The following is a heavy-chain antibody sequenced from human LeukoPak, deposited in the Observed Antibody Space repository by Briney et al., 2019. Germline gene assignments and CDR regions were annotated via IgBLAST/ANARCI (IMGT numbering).Heavy chain of an antibody. CDR2: IYHSGST. CDR1: GGSISSSNW. CDR3: ATIPEWFGELSNWFDP. D-gene: IGHD3-10*01. J-gene: IGHJ5*02. Sequence: SGTLSLTCAVSGGSISSSNWWSWVRQPPGKGLEWIGEIYHSGSTNYNPSLKSRVTISVDKSKNLFSLKLSSVTAADTAAYYCATIPEWFGELSNWFDPWGQGTLVTVSS. V-gene: IGHV4-4*02.